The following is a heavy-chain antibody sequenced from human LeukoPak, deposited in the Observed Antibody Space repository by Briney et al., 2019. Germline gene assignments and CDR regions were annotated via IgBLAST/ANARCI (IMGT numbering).Heavy chain of an antibody. V-gene: IGHV3-11*01. Sequence: PGGSLRLSCAASGFTFSDYYMSWIRQAPGKGLEWVSYISSSGSTIYYADSVKGRFTISRDNAKNSLYQQMNSLKTEDTSVYYFGGGGGSWYRGGVDYWGQGTLVTVSS. D-gene: IGHD6-13*01. J-gene: IGHJ4*02. CDR2: ISSSGSTI. CDR3: GGGGGSWYRGGVDY. CDR1: GFTFSDYY.